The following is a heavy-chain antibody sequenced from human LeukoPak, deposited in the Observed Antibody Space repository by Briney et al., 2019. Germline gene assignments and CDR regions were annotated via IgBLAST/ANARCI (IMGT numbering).Heavy chain of an antibody. CDR3: ARDVDSYGACFDY. V-gene: IGHV3-11*04. CDR1: GFSFSDYY. CDR2: ISSSDNTI. D-gene: IGHD4-17*01. J-gene: IGHJ4*02. Sequence: PGGSLRLSCAASGFSFSDYYMGWVRPAPGEGLEWVSSISSSDNTIYYTDSVKGRFAISRDNAKNSLYLQMKSLRAEDTAVYYCARDVDSYGACFDYWGQGTLVTVSS.